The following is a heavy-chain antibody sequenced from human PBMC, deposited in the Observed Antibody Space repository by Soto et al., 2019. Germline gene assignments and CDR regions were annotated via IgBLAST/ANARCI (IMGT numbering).Heavy chain of an antibody. CDR2: IIPIFGTA. J-gene: IGHJ3*02. Sequence: SVKVSCKASGDTFSSYAISWVRQAPGQGLEWMGGIIPIFGTANYAQKFQGRVTITADESTSTAYMELSSLRSEDTAVYYCAREGGYGSGSYYRNDAFDIWGQGTMVTVSS. CDR1: GDTFSSYA. CDR3: AREGGYGSGSYYRNDAFDI. D-gene: IGHD3-10*01. V-gene: IGHV1-69*13.